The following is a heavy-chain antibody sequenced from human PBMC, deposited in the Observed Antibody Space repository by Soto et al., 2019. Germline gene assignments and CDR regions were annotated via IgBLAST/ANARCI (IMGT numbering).Heavy chain of an antibody. D-gene: IGHD3-16*01. V-gene: IGHV3-15*07. Sequence: GGSLRLSCAASGFTFTRPGRNWVRQAPGKGLEWVGRAKSEINGGAVDYAAPVKGRFTISRDASQNTVYLQMNSLRADDTAVYYCAADLPDWGAYAFDYWGHGTQVTVSS. CDR1: GFTFTRPG. CDR2: AKSEINGGAV. CDR3: AADLPDWGAYAFDY. J-gene: IGHJ4*01.